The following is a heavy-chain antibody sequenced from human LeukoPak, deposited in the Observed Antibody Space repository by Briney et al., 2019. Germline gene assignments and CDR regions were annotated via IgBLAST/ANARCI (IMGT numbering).Heavy chain of an antibody. D-gene: IGHD3-10*01. CDR3: AREGWGFGELRGYYFDY. CDR1: GYTFTGYY. V-gene: IGHV1-2*06. Sequence: ASVKVSCKASGYTFTGYYMHWVRQAPGQGLEWMGRINPNSGGTNYAQKFQGRVTMTRDTSISTAYMELSRLSSDDPAVYYCAREGWGFGELRGYYFDYWGQGTLVTVSS. CDR2: INPNSGGT. J-gene: IGHJ4*02.